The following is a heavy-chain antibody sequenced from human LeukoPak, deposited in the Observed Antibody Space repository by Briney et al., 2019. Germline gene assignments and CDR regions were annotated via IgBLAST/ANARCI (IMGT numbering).Heavy chain of an antibody. D-gene: IGHD2-15*01. CDR1: GFTFSSSA. V-gene: IGHV3-23*03. Sequence: GGSLRLSCAASGFTFSSSAMSWVRQAPGKGLEWVTVIYSGGSIYYADSVKGRFTISRDNSKNMLYLQMNSLRAEDTAVYYCARYYPDASFDYWGQGTLVTVSS. CDR2: IYSGGSI. CDR3: ARYYPDASFDY. J-gene: IGHJ4*02.